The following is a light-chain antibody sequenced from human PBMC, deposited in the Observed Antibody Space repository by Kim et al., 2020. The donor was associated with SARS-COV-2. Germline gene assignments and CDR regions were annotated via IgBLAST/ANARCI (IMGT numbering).Light chain of an antibody. V-gene: IGKV1-39*01. CDR3: QQGYSN. CDR2: AAS. Sequence: DIQMTQSPSSLSASVGDRVTISCRASQSISTYLNWYQQKPGKAPKLLIYAASSLASGVPSRFSGSGSGTDFTLTINSLQPEDFATYYCQQGYSNFGQGTKLE. CDR1: QSISTY. J-gene: IGKJ2*01.